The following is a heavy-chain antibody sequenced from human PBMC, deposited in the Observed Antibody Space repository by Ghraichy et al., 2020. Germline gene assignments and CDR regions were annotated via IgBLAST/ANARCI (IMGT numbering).Heavy chain of an antibody. V-gene: IGHV3-23*01. CDR2: ISGSGGST. D-gene: IGHD6-19*01. CDR3: AKDRGIPYSSGWYYFDY. CDR1: GFTFSSYA. J-gene: IGHJ4*02. Sequence: GGSLRLSCAASGFTFSSYAMSWVRQAPGKGLEWVSAISGSGGSTYYADSVKGRFTISRDNSKNTLYLQMNSLRAEDTAVYYCAKDRGIPYSSGWYYFDYWGQGTLVTVSS.